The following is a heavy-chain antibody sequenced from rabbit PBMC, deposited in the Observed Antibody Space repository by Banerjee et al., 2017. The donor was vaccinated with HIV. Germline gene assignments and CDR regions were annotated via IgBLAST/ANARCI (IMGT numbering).Heavy chain of an antibody. D-gene: IGHD1-1*01. J-gene: IGHJ4*01. V-gene: IGHV1S45*01. CDR1: GFSFSSRYY. CDR3: ARVNAGSSGYPYYFNL. Sequence: QEQLVESGGGLVQPEGSLTLTCTASGFSFSSRYYMCWIRQAPGKGLEWIACIDAGSSGSTYYATWAKGRFTISKTSSTTVTLQMTSLTAADTATYFCARVNAGSSGYPYYFNLWGQGTLVTVS. CDR2: IDAGSSGST.